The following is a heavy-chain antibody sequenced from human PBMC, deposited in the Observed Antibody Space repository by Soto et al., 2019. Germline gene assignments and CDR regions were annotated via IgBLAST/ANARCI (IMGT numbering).Heavy chain of an antibody. CDR3: ARSYISSSYWFDP. CDR1: GYPFITYC. CDR2: INPSRGTT. Sequence: ASVKVSCKASGYPFITYCMHWVRQAPGQGLEWMGVINPSRGTTTYAQTFQDRVTMTRDTSASTVYMELSSLRSEDTAMYYCARSYISSSYWFDPWGQGTLVTVSS. D-gene: IGHD6-6*01. V-gene: IGHV1-46*03. J-gene: IGHJ5*02.